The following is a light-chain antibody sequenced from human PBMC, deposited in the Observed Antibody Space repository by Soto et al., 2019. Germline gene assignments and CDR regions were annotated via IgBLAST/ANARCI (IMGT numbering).Light chain of an antibody. CDR3: AAWDASLNAVV. CDR2: NNS. V-gene: IGLV1-44*01. J-gene: IGLJ3*02. Sequence: QPVLTQSPSASGTPGQRVTISCSGSSSNIGANTVNWYQQLPGTAPKLLISNNSQRPSGVPDRFSGSRSGTSASLAISGLQSEDEADYYCAAWDASLNAVVFGGGTKLTVL. CDR1: SSNIGANT.